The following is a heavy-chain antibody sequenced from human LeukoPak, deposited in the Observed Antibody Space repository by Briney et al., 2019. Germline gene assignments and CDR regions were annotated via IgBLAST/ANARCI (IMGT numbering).Heavy chain of an antibody. D-gene: IGHD3-22*01. J-gene: IGHJ4*02. Sequence: ASVKVSCKASGYTFTGYYMHWVRQAPGQGLEWMGWINPNSGGTNYAQKFQGRVTMTRDTSISIAYMELSRLRSDDTAVYYCARDTFPYYYDSSGYPDYWGQGTLVTVSS. CDR2: INPNSGGT. CDR3: ARDTFPYYYDSSGYPDY. CDR1: GYTFTGYY. V-gene: IGHV1-2*02.